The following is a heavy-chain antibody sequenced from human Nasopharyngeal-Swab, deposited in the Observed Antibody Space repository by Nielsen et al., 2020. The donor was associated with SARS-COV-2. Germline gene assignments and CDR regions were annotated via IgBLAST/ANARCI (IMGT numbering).Heavy chain of an antibody. D-gene: IGHD3-3*01. V-gene: IGHV1-3*01. Sequence: ASVKVSCKASGYTFTSYAMHWVRQAPGQRLEWMGWINAGNGNTKYSQKSQGRVTITRDTSASTAYMELSSLRSEDTAVYYCARDYDFWSGYLYYGMDVWGQGTTVTVSS. CDR1: GYTFTSYA. CDR3: ARDYDFWSGYLYYGMDV. CDR2: INAGNGNT. J-gene: IGHJ6*02.